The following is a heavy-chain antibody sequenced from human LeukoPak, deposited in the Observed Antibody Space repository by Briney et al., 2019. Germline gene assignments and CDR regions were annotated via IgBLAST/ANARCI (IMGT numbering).Heavy chain of an antibody. CDR1: GYTFTSYG. Sequence: ASVKVSCKASGYTFTSYGISWVREAPGQGLEWMGWISAYNGNTNYAQKFQGRVTMTTDTSTSTAYMELRSLRSDDTAVYFCARDLVGVPGVIRNDYWGQGTLVTVSS. CDR3: ARDLVGVPGVIRNDY. V-gene: IGHV1-18*01. CDR2: ISAYNGNT. D-gene: IGHD3-10*01. J-gene: IGHJ4*02.